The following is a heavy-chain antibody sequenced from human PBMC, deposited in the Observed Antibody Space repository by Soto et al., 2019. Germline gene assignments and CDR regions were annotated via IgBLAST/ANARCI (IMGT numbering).Heavy chain of an antibody. J-gene: IGHJ4*02. V-gene: IGHV5-10-1*01. CDR2: IDPSDSYT. CDR3: ARLRVGFGELLTY. D-gene: IGHD3-10*01. CDR1: GDSITSYW. Sequence: GEALKISCKGPGDSITSYWSTWERQMPEKGLEWMGRIDPSDSYTNYSPSFEGHVTISADNSMSTAYLQRSSLKASDTAMYYCARLRVGFGELLTYWGQGTLVTVSS.